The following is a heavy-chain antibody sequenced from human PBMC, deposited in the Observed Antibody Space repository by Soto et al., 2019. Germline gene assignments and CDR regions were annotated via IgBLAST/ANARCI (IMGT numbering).Heavy chain of an antibody. D-gene: IGHD5-12*01. V-gene: IGHV1-18*01. CDR2: ISAYNGNT. CDR3: VRAAFLRGATISDY. J-gene: IGHJ4*02. CDR1: GYTFTSYG. Sequence: ASVKVSCKASGYTFTSYGISWVRQAPGQGLEWMGWISAYNGNTNYAQKLQGRVTMTTDTSTSTAYMELRSLRSDDTAVYYCVRAAFLRGATISDYWGQGTLVTVSS.